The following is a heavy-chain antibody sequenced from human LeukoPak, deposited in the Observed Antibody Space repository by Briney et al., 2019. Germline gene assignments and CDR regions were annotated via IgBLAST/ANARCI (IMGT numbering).Heavy chain of an antibody. D-gene: IGHD3-10*01. V-gene: IGHV3-23*01. J-gene: IGHJ5*02. CDR2: ISGSGGST. Sequence: GASLRLSCAASGFTFSSYAMSWVRQAPGKRLEWVSAISGSGGSTYYADSVKGRFTISRDNSKNTLYLQMNSLRAEDTAVYYCANPHYYGHAWGQGTLVTVSS. CDR3: ANPHYYGHA. CDR1: GFTFSSYA.